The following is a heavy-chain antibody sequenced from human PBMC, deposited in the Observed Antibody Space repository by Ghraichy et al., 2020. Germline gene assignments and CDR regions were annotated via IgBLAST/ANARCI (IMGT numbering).Heavy chain of an antibody. CDR1: GGSINDHY. Sequence: SETLSLTCTVSGGSINDHYWTWIRQPAGKGLEWIGRIYTRGSANYSPSLKSRVTMSVDTSKHQVSLILTSVTAADTAIYYCAKSRNGYFDTSGYYDWGQGTLVIVSS. J-gene: IGHJ4*02. CDR2: IYTRGSA. CDR3: AKSRNGYFDTSGYYD. D-gene: IGHD3-22*01. V-gene: IGHV4-4*07.